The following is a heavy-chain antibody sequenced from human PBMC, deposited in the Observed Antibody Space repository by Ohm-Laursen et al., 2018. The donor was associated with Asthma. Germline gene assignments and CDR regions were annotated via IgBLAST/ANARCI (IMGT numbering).Heavy chain of an antibody. D-gene: IGHD3-16*01. J-gene: IGHJ6*02. Sequence: TLPLTCTVSGGSISSGGYYWSWIRQHPGKGLEWIGYIYYSGSTYYNPSLKSRVTISVDTSKNQFSLKLSSVTAADTAVYYCARAESALGHAPYGIDVWGQETTVTVSS. CDR2: IYYSGST. CDR1: GGSISSGGYY. CDR3: ARAESALGHAPYGIDV. V-gene: IGHV4-31*03.